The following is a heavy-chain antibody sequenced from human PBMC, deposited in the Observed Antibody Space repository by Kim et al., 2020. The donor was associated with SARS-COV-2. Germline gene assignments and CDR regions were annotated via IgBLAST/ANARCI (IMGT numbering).Heavy chain of an antibody. CDR3: AKPYASSPHSPHIT. CDR1: DSSIKDYY. V-gene: IGHV4-59*03. CDR2: IHHTGST. Sequence: SETLSLTCIVSDSSIKDYYWSWIRQSPEKGLEWIGNIHHTGSTNYNPSLESRVTISIDIYMKQFSLKLYSVTAADTAVYYCAKPYASSPHSPHITWSPGTLVTVSS. D-gene: IGHD2-2*01. J-gene: IGHJ5*02.